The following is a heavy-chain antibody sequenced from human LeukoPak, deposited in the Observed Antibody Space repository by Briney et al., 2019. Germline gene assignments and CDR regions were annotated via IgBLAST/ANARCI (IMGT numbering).Heavy chain of an antibody. V-gene: IGHV3-73*01. D-gene: IGHD3-22*01. CDR1: GFTFSGSA. J-gene: IGHJ4*02. Sequence: GGSLRLSCAASGFTFSGSAMHWVRQASGKGLEWVGRIRSKANSYATAYAASVKGRFTISIDDSKNTAYLQMNSLKTEDTAVYYCTRPAYYYDSSGYHLPGYWGQGTLVTVSS. CDR3: TRPAYYYDSSGYHLPGY. CDR2: IRSKANSYAT.